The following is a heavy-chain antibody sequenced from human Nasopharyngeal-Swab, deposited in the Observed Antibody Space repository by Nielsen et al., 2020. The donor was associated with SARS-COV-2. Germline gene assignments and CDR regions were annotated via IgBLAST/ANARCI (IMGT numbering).Heavy chain of an antibody. J-gene: IGHJ4*02. D-gene: IGHD3-22*01. CDR3: ARSPPYYYESTGYK. CDR1: GGSISSSTYY. V-gene: IGHV4-39*07. Sequence: GSLRPSCTVSGGSISSSTYYWGRIRQPPGKGLEWIGTMFYTGSTYYNSSLKSRVTISVDTSKNEVYLKLKSVTAADTAVYYCARSPPYYYESTGYKWGQGTLVTVSS. CDR2: MFYTGST.